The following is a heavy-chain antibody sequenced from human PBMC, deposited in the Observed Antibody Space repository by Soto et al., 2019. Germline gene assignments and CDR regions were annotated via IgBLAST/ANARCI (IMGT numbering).Heavy chain of an antibody. CDR1: GYTFTGYY. D-gene: IGHD3-16*01. J-gene: IGHJ3*01. CDR2: INPNSGGA. Sequence: QVHLVQSGAEVKKPGASVTVSCRASGYTFTGYYIHWVRQAPGQGLEWMGWINPNSGGANIAQKFQGWVTMTRDTSTTTTYMELSRLRSNDTAVYYCARDYYDVSASYGLEFWGQGTLVTVAA. V-gene: IGHV1-2*04. CDR3: ARDYYDVSASYGLEF.